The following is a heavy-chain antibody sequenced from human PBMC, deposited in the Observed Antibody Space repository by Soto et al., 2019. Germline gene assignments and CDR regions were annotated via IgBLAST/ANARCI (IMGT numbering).Heavy chain of an antibody. V-gene: IGHV3-33*01. Sequence: QVQLVESGGGVVQPGTSLRLSCAASGSTFSNYGMHWVRQAPGKGLEWVAVVWYDGTPKFYPDSVKGRLTISRDTSNNALYLQMTSLRVEDTAVYYCATVDNYYGSVFWGQGTLVTVSS. J-gene: IGHJ4*02. CDR3: ATVDNYYGSVF. CDR2: VWYDGTPK. D-gene: IGHD3-10*01. CDR1: GSTFSNYG.